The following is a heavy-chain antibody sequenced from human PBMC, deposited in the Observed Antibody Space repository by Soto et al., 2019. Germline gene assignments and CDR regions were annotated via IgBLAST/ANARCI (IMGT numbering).Heavy chain of an antibody. CDR2: IYYSGST. CDR1: GGSISSSDYY. Sequence: SETLSLTCTVSGGSISSSDYYWGWIRQPPGKGLEWIGSIYYSGSTYYNPSLKSRVTISVDTSKNQFSLKLSSVTAEDTAVYYCARQDNEIGDAFDIWGQGTMVS. V-gene: IGHV4-39*01. D-gene: IGHD2-8*01. J-gene: IGHJ3*02. CDR3: ARQDNEIGDAFDI.